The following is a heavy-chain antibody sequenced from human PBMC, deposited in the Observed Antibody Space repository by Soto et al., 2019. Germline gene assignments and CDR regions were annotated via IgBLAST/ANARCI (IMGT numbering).Heavy chain of an antibody. V-gene: IGHV3-48*04. CDR1: GFTFTSYS. CDR3: ARDPLGGGRSGYYFDY. Sequence: GGSLRLSCAASGFTFTSYSMNWVRQAPGQGLEWVSYITSKSTTIKYADSVKGRFTISRDNAKNSLYLQMNSLRAEDTAVYYCARDPLGGGRSGYYFDYWGQGTLVTVSS. D-gene: IGHD2-15*01. J-gene: IGHJ4*02. CDR2: ITSKSTTI.